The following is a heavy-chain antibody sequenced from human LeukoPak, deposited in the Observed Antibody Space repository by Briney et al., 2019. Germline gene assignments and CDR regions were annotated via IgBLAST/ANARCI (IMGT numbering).Heavy chain of an antibody. D-gene: IGHD3-22*01. V-gene: IGHV3-21*04. CDR1: GFTFSSYS. Sequence: GGSLRLSCAASGFTFSSYSMNWVRQAPGKGLEWVSSISSSSSYIYYADSVKGRFTISRDNAKNSLYLQMNSLRAEDTAVYYCAKGFNYYDSSGTSWHPGAFDIWGQGTMVTVSS. CDR3: AKGFNYYDSSGTSWHPGAFDI. J-gene: IGHJ3*02. CDR2: ISSSSSYI.